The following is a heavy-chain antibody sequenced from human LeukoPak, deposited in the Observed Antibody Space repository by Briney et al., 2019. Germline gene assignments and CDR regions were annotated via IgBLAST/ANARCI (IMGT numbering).Heavy chain of an antibody. J-gene: IGHJ6*02. CDR1: GFTFSSYD. Sequence: GGSLRLSCAASGFTFSSYDMNWVRQAPGRGLEWVSYVSSSGRTIYYADFVKGRFTISRDNARNSLFLQMNSLRAEDTAVYYCARSPLRFLEWFDYYGMDVWGQGTTVTVSS. V-gene: IGHV3-48*03. CDR2: VSSSGRTI. CDR3: ARSPLRFLEWFDYYGMDV. D-gene: IGHD3-3*01.